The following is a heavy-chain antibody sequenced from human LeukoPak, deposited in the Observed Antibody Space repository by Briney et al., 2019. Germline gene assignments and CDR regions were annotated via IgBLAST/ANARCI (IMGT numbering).Heavy chain of an antibody. CDR1: GGSISSYY. CDR3: ARVAVAGIHAFDI. Sequence: SETLSLTCTVSGGSISSYYWSWIRQPPGKGLEWIGYIYYSGRTNYNPSLKSRVTISVDTSKNQFSLKLSSVTAADTAVYYCARVAVAGIHAFDIWGQGTMVTVSS. D-gene: IGHD6-19*01. J-gene: IGHJ3*02. CDR2: IYYSGRT. V-gene: IGHV4-59*01.